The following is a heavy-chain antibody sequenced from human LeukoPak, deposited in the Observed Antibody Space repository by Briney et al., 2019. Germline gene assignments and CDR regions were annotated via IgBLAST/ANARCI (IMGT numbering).Heavy chain of an antibody. CDR3: ARSGCNFDRDNSNFDY. D-gene: IGHD3-9*01. CDR1: GYTFTDYY. Sequence: ASVKVSCKASGYTFTDYYMHWVRQAPGQGLEWMGWINPNSGCTNYAQKVQCGVTRTRNTSITTAYTALRRLSSEGTAVYYRARSGCNFDRDNSNFDYWGQGTLVTVSS. J-gene: IGHJ4*02. V-gene: IGHV1-2*02. CDR2: INPNSGCT.